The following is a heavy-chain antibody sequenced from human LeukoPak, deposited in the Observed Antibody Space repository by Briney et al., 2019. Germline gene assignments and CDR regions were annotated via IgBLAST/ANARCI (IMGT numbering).Heavy chain of an antibody. CDR1: GGSISSSNW. J-gene: IGHJ5*02. D-gene: IGHD4-17*01. CDR3: AGYDYGDYGWFDP. V-gene: IGHV4-4*02. CDR2: IYHSGST. Sequence: SGTLSLTCAVSGGSISSSNWWSWVRQPPGKGLEWIGEIYHSGSTNYNPSLKSRVTISVDKSKNQFSLKLSSVTAADTAVYYCAGYDYGDYGWFDPWGQGTLVTVSS.